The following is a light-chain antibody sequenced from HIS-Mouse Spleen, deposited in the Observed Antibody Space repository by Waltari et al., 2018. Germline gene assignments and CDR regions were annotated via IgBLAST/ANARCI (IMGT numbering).Light chain of an antibody. Sequence: QSALTQPASVSGSPGQSITLSRPGTSSYVGRYNLVSWYQPHPGKAPKLMIYEGSKRPSGVSNRFSGSKSGNTASLTISGLQAEDEADYYCCSYAGSSTFVVFGGGTKLTVL. V-gene: IGLV2-23*03. CDR3: CSYAGSSTFVV. CDR2: EGS. CDR1: SSYVGRYNL. J-gene: IGLJ2*01.